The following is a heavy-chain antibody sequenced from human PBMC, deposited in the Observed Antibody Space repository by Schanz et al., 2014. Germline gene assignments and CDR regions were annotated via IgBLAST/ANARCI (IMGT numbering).Heavy chain of an antibody. J-gene: IGHJ3*02. Sequence: EVQLVESGGGLIQPGGSLRLSCAVSGFTVSSNYMSWVRQAPGKGLEWVSSMYINSGSTQYADSVKGRFTISRDNSKNTLYLQMNSLRAEDTAVYYCARDRWDWNNAFDIWGQGTMVTVSS. CDR3: ARDRWDWNNAFDI. D-gene: IGHD1-1*01. V-gene: IGHV3-53*01. CDR2: MYINSGST. CDR1: GFTVSSNY.